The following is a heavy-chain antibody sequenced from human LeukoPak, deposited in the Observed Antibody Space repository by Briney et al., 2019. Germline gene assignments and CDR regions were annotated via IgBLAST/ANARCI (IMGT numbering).Heavy chain of an antibody. Sequence: PGGSPRLSCAASGLTFSTSWMTWVRQAPGKGLEWVANIKQDGSETYCVDSVKGRFTMSRDNAKNSLYLQMNSLRAEDTAVYYCVRDWYRSFDYWGQGTLDTVSS. J-gene: IGHJ4*02. V-gene: IGHV3-7*01. CDR1: GLTFSTSW. CDR3: VRDWYRSFDY. D-gene: IGHD6-13*01. CDR2: IKQDGSET.